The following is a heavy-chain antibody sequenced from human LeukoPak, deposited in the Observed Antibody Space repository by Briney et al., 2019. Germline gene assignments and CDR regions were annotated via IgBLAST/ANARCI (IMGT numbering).Heavy chain of an antibody. CDR1: GXTFSNYA. CDR2: ISYDGSNK. J-gene: IGHJ6*02. V-gene: IGHV3-30-3*01. Sequence: GGSLRLSCAASGXTFSNYAMHWVRQAPGKGLESVVAISYDGSNKYYADSVKGRITISRDNSKNTLYLQVNSLRAEDTAVYCCARGTSYYYYGMDVWGQGTTVTVSS. D-gene: IGHD3-3*01. CDR3: ARGTSYYYYGMDV.